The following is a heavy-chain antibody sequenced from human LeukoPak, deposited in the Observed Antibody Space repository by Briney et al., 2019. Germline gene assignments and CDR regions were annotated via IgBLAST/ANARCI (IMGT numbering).Heavy chain of an antibody. J-gene: IGHJ4*02. Sequence: PSGTLSLTCTVSGGSISSSSYYWGWIRQPPGKGLEWIGSIYYSGSTYYNPSLKSRVTISVDTSKNQFSLKLSSVTAADTAVYYCARLDYGDLIDYWGQGTLVTVSS. CDR1: GGSISSSSYY. V-gene: IGHV4-39*01. CDR2: IYYSGST. D-gene: IGHD4-17*01. CDR3: ARLDYGDLIDY.